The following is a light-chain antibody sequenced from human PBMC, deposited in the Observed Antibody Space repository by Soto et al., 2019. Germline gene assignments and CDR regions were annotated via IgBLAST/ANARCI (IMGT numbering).Light chain of an antibody. Sequence: DIQMTQSPSTLSASVVDRVTITCRASQIISRWLAWYQQKPGKAPKLLIYDASNLESGVPSRFSGSGSETEFTLTISSLQPDDLATYYCQQYNSYSRTFGQGTKLEIK. CDR2: DAS. V-gene: IGKV1-5*01. CDR1: QIISRW. J-gene: IGKJ2*01. CDR3: QQYNSYSRT.